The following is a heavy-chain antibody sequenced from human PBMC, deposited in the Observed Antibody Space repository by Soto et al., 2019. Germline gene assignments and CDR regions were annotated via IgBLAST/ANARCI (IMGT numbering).Heavy chain of an antibody. CDR2: INPSGDST. CDR3: ARGYYYDSSGYYPFDY. CDR1: GYTFTSYY. J-gene: IGHJ4*02. Sequence: GASVKVSCKASGYTFTSYYMHWVRQAPGQGLEWMGIINPSGDSTSYAQKFQGRVTMTKDTSTSTVYMELSSLRSEDTAVYYCARGYYYDSSGYYPFDYWGQGTLVTVSS. D-gene: IGHD3-22*01. V-gene: IGHV1-46*03.